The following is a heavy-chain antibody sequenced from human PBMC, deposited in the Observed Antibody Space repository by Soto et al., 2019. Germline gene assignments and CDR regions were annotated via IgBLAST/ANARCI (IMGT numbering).Heavy chain of an antibody. CDR2: ISHVGTT. CDR1: GDSLSTGNW. D-gene: IGHD4-17*01. CDR3: ARASYGLGFFDY. Sequence: QVQLQESGPGLVKPSETLSLTCSVSGDSLSTGNWWTWVRQSPGKGLQWIGQISHVGTTNYNPALKIRVSFSVDKSKNQFSLKLTSMNAADAAVYSCARASYGLGFFDYWGQGTLVAVSS. V-gene: IGHV4-4*02. J-gene: IGHJ4*02.